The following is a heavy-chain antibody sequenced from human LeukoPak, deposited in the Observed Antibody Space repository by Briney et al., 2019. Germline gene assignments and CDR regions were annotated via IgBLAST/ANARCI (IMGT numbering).Heavy chain of an antibody. Sequence: PGGSLRLSCAASGFTFSSYGMHWVRQAPGKGLEWVAFIRYDGSNKYYADSVKGRFTISRDNSKNTLYLQMNSLRAEDTAVYYCAKDRMITFGGTGPFDYWGQGTLVTVSS. CDR3: AKDRMITFGGTGPFDY. J-gene: IGHJ4*02. CDR1: GFTFSSYG. D-gene: IGHD3-16*01. V-gene: IGHV3-30*02. CDR2: IRYDGSNK.